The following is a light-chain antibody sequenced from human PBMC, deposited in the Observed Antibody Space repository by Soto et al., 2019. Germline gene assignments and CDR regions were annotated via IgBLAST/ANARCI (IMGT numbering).Light chain of an antibody. CDR3: HQRQSWPRT. CDR1: QYINTR. J-gene: IGKJ1*01. Sequence: EIVLTQSPATLSSFPVDRVTLSCRASQYINTRLACYQHRPGQAPRLLIYQTSIRAAGIPARFSASETGTDFTLTISDVQPEDFAVYYCHQRQSWPRTFGQGTKVDI. CDR2: QTS. V-gene: IGKV3-11*01.